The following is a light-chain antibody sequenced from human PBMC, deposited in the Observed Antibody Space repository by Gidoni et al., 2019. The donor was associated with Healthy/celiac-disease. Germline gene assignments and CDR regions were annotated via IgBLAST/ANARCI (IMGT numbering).Light chain of an antibody. CDR2: YVS. CDR1: QSVRSY. V-gene: IGKV3-11*01. CDR3: QQRSNWPPRGT. Sequence: DIVLTQSPATMSFSPGERATLSCMASQSVRSYLAWYQQKPGQAPRLLINYVSNRATGLPARCGGSGSGTDFTLTISSLEPEDFAVYYCQQRSNWPPRGTFGQGTKVEIK. J-gene: IGKJ1*01.